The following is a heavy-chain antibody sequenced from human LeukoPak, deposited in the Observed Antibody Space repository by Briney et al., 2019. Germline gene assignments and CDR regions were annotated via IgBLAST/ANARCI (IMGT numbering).Heavy chain of an antibody. CDR1: GGSISSYY. V-gene: IGHV4-4*07. CDR2: IYTSGST. Sequence: PSETLSLTCTVSGGSISSYYWSWIRQPAGKGLEWIGRIYTSGSTNYNPCLKSRVTMSVDTSKNQFSLKLSSVTAADTAVYYCARAYEKCSSTSCSINFDYWGQGTLVTVSS. J-gene: IGHJ4*02. D-gene: IGHD2-2*01. CDR3: ARAYEKCSSTSCSINFDY.